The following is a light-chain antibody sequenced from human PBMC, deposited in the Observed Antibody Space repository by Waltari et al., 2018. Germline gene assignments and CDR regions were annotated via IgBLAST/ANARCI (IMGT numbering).Light chain of an antibody. CDR1: RSNIGSNY. Sequence: QSVLTQPPSASGTPGQRVTISCSGSRSNIGSNYVYWFQQFPGTAPKLLMYRKNKRPSGVPDRVSGSKSGTSASLAISGLRSEDEADYYCAAWDDSLRGVLFGGGTKLTVL. V-gene: IGLV1-47*01. CDR3: AAWDDSLRGVL. CDR2: RKN. J-gene: IGLJ2*01.